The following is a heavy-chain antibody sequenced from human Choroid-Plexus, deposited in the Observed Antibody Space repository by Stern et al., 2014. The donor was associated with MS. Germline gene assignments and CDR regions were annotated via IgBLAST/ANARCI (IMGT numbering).Heavy chain of an antibody. Sequence: VQLVQSGGGVAQPGRPLRLSCVASGFTFGSCAMHWVRQAPGKGLEWVAGVSYDGSNKYYADSVKGRFTIPRDNSQNTLYMQMSSLRPEDTAVYYCAKDRHYLTYFFDHWGQGSLVTVSS. D-gene: IGHD2/OR15-2a*01. CDR3: AKDRHYLTYFFDH. V-gene: IGHV3-30*18. CDR2: VSYDGSNK. J-gene: IGHJ5*02. CDR1: GFTFGSCA.